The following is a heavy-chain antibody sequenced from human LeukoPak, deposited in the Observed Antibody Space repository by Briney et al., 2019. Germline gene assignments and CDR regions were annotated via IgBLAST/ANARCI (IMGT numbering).Heavy chain of an antibody. D-gene: IGHD4-23*01. CDR3: ARVGFYGGFDY. J-gene: IGHJ4*02. V-gene: IGHV4-30-4*01. CDR2: IYYSGST. CDR1: GGSISSGDYY. Sequence: SSETLCLTCTVSGGSISSGDYYWSWIRQPPGKGLEWIAYIYYSGSTYYNPSLKSRVTISVDTSNNQFSLKLSSVTAADTAVYYCARVGFYGGFDYWGQGTLVTVSS.